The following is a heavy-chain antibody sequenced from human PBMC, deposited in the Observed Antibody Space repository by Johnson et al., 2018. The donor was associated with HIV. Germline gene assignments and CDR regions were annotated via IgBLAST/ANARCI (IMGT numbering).Heavy chain of an antibody. CDR3: AKDHSRSILGMIIDAFDM. J-gene: IGHJ3*02. CDR1: GFTFSNYG. CDR2: ISYDGSNK. D-gene: IGHD3-3*01. Sequence: QVQLVESGGGVVQPGRSLRLSCAASGFTFSNYGMHWVRQAPGKGLEWVAIISYDGSNKYYADSVKGRFTISRDNSKNTLYLQMNSLRVEDTAVYYCAKDHSRSILGMIIDAFDMWGQGTMVTVSS. V-gene: IGHV3-30*18.